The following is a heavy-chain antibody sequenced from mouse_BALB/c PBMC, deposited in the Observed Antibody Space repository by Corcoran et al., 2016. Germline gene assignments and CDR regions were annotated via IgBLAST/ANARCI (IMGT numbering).Heavy chain of an antibody. Sequence: QIQVVQSVPEMKKPGGTVQISCQASGYTFTNYGMNWVKQAPGMGFKGMGWINTYTGEPTYADDFKGRFAFSLETSASTAYLQINNLKNEDTATYFCTREPYAIYYCGQGPSVIVSS. J-gene: IGHJ4*01. CDR1: GYTFTNYG. CDR2: INTYTGEP. CDR3: TREPYAIYY. V-gene: IGHV9-3-1*01.